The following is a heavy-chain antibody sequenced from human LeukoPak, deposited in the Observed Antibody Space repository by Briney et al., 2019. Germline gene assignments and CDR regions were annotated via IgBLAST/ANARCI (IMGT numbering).Heavy chain of an antibody. J-gene: IGHJ3*02. D-gene: IGHD6-13*01. CDR2: INWNGGST. Sequence: PGGSLRLSCAASGFTFDDYGMSWVRQAPGKGLEWVSGINWNGGSTGYADSVKGRFTISRDNAKNSLYLQMNSLRAEDTALYYCARERGSFTLDAFDSWGQVTMVTVSS. CDR1: GFTFDDYG. CDR3: ARERGSFTLDAFDS. V-gene: IGHV3-20*04.